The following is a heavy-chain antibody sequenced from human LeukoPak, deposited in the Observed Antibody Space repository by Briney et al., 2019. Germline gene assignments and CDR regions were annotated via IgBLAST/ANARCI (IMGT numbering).Heavy chain of an antibody. J-gene: IGHJ3*02. V-gene: IGHV3-30*04. CDR2: ISYDGSNQ. CDR1: GFTFSSFA. CDR3: ARDSGNYLDAFDI. Sequence: GGSLRLSCAACGFTFSSFAMHWVRQAPGKGLEWVAVISYDGSNQYYADSVKGRFSISRDNSKNTLYLQMNSLGAEDTAVYYCARDSGNYLDAFDIWGQGTMVTVSS. D-gene: IGHD1-7*01.